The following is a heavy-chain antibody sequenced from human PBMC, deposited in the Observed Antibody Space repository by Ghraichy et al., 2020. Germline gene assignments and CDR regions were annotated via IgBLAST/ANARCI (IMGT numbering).Heavy chain of an antibody. V-gene: IGHV3-15*01. J-gene: IGHJ6*02. Sequence: GGSLRLSCAASGFTFSNAWMSWVRQAPGKGLEWVGRIKSKTDGGTTDYAAPVKGRFTISRDDSKNTLYLQMNSLKTEDTAVYYCTTAPGRTTVGGYYGMDVWGQGTTVTVSS. D-gene: IGHD4-11*01. CDR1: GFTFSNAW. CDR2: IKSKTDGGTT. CDR3: TTAPGRTTVGGYYGMDV.